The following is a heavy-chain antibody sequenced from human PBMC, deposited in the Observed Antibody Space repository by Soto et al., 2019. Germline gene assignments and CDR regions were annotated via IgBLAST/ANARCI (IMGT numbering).Heavy chain of an antibody. CDR2: IFSNDEK. CDR3: ARIIWAAGRIDY. V-gene: IGHV2-26*01. J-gene: IGHJ4*02. D-gene: IGHD6-13*01. Sequence: QVTLKESGPVLVKPTETLTLTCTVSGFSLSNARMGVSWIRQPPGKALEWLAHIFSNDEKSYSTSLKSRLTISKDTSKSQVVLTMTNMDPVDTATYYCARIIWAAGRIDYWGQGTLVTVSS. CDR1: GFSLSNARMG.